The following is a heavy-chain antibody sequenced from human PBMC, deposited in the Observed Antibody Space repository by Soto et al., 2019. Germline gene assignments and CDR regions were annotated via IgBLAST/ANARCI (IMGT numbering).Heavy chain of an antibody. Sequence: GGSLRLSCVGSGFTFSNYGMNWVRQGPGKGLEWLSSIDKSGTTRYYADSVKGRFTISRDNAKNSLYLQMNSLRAEDTAVYYCAKDRNIVVVVAPLDYWGQGTLVTVSS. J-gene: IGHJ4*02. CDR2: IDKSGTTR. CDR1: GFTFSNYG. CDR3: AKDRNIVVVVAPLDY. D-gene: IGHD2-15*01. V-gene: IGHV3-48*04.